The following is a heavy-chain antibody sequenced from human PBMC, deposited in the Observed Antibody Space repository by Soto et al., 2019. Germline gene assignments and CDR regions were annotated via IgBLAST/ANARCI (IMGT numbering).Heavy chain of an antibody. CDR3: ARDPFRDTAMVGFDY. D-gene: IGHD5-18*01. CDR1: GFTFSSYG. CDR2: IWYDGSNK. J-gene: IGHJ4*02. Sequence: GGSLRLSCAASGFTFSSYGMHWVRQAPGKGLEWVAVIWYDGSNKYYADSVKGRFTISRDNSKNTLYLQMNSLRAEDTAVYYCARDPFRDTAMVGFDYWGQGTLVTVSS. V-gene: IGHV3-33*01.